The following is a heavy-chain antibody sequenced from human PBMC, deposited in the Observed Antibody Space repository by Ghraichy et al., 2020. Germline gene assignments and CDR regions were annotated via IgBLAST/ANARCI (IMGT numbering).Heavy chain of an antibody. CDR1: GFTFSGYA. Sequence: GGSLRLSCAASGFTFSGYAMSWVRQAPGKGLEWVSTITWNGASTRYADSVKGRSTISRDNYKNAVYLQVTSLREDDTAVYFCAKTGDSGWFYDYWGRGTLVTVSS. CDR3: AKTGDSGWFYDY. D-gene: IGHD6-19*01. CDR2: ITWNGAST. J-gene: IGHJ4*02. V-gene: IGHV3-23*01.